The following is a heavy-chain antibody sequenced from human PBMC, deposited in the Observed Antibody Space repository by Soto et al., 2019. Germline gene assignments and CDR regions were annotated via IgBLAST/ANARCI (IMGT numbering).Heavy chain of an antibody. CDR2: IGDSGDTT. V-gene: IGHV3-23*01. CDR1: GFTFSSNA. J-gene: IGHJ4*02. CDR3: ARVPLMVTNPQGVHFDY. Sequence: EVQLLESGGGLVQPGGSLRLSCSASGFTFSSNAMSWVRQAPGKGLDWVSAIGDSGDTTYYADSVKGRFTISRDNSKNTLYLQMNSLTAEDTAVYFCARVPLMVTNPQGVHFDYWGQGTLVTVSS. D-gene: IGHD2-15*01.